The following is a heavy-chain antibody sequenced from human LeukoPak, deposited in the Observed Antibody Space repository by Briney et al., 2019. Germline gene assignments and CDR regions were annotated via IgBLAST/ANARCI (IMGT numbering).Heavy chain of an antibody. CDR1: EFTFSSYA. Sequence: PGGSLRLSCAASEFTFSSYAMTWVRQAPGKGLQWVSSISAGGGSTYYADSVKGRFTISRDNSKNTLYLQMDSLRAEDTAVYYCARVLRYFDWLDMDVWGKGTTVTVSS. J-gene: IGHJ6*03. V-gene: IGHV3-23*01. CDR3: ARVLRYFDWLDMDV. CDR2: ISAGGGST. D-gene: IGHD3-9*01.